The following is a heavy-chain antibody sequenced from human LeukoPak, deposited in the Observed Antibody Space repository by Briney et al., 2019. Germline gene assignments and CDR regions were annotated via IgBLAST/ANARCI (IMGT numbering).Heavy chain of an antibody. CDR3: ARVTCPGGDCYYYYGLDV. Sequence: ASVKVSCKASGYTFTKYGISWVRQAPGQGLQWMGWISAYNGNTNYAQKLQGRVTMITDTSTSTAYMEMRSLRSDDTAVYYCARVTCPGGDCYYYYGLDVWGQGTTVTVSS. V-gene: IGHV1-18*01. CDR2: ISAYNGNT. CDR1: GYTFTKYG. D-gene: IGHD2-21*02. J-gene: IGHJ6*02.